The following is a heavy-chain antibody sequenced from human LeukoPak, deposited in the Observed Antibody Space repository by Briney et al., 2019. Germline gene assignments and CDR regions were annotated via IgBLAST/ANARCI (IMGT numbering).Heavy chain of an antibody. CDR3: ARGQSRGGQTMFDD. J-gene: IGHJ4*02. Sequence: SETLSLTCTVSGGSISGYYWTWIRQPPPGKGLEWIAYIHYSGSTNYNPSLKSRVTISVDTSKNQLSLKVSSVTAADTAVYYCARGQSRGGQTMFDDWGQGTLVTVSS. D-gene: IGHD1-14*01. CDR1: GGSISGYY. V-gene: IGHV4-59*01. CDR2: IHYSGST.